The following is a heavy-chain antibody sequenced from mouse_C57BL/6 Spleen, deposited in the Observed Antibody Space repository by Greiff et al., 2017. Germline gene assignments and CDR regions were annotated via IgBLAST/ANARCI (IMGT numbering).Heavy chain of an antibody. CDR1: GYTFTSYW. Sequence: QVQLQQPGAELVMPGASVKLSCKASGYTFTSYWMHWVKQRPGQGLEWIGEIDPSDSYTNYNQKFKGKSTLTVDKSSSTACMQLGSLTSEDSAVYYCASRTESYFDYWGQGTTLTVSA. J-gene: IGHJ2*01. CDR3: ASRTESYFDY. CDR2: IDPSDSYT. V-gene: IGHV1-69*01.